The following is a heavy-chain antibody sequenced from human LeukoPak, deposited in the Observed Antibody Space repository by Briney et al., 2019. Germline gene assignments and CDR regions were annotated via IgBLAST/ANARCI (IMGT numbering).Heavy chain of an antibody. Sequence: SETLSLTCTVSGYSINRGYYWGWIRQPPGMGLEWIGSIYHSVSTYYNPSLKTRVTISVDTSKNQFFLKLSSVTAADTAVYYCARVTQQQLTDAFNIWGQGAMVTVSS. D-gene: IGHD6-13*01. CDR3: ARVTQQQLTDAFNI. CDR2: IYHSVST. J-gene: IGHJ3*02. CDR1: GYSINRGYY. V-gene: IGHV4-38-2*02.